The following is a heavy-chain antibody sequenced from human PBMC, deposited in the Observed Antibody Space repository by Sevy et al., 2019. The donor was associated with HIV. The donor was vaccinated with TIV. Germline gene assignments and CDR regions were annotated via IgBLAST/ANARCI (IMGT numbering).Heavy chain of an antibody. J-gene: IGHJ4*02. V-gene: IGHV3-7*01. D-gene: IGHD2-21*01. CDR1: GFTFSDYY. CDR3: ARELWPGDY. Sequence: GGSVRLSCAASGFTFSDYYMGWVRQAPGKGLEWVANIKQDGSQKNYVDSVKGRFTISRDNAKNSLYLQMNRLRVDDTAVYYCARELWPGDYWGQGTLVTVSS. CDR2: IKQDGSQK.